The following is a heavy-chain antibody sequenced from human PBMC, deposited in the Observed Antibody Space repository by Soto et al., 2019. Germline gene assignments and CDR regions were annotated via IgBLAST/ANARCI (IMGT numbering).Heavy chain of an antibody. Sequence: QEQLQQWGAGLLKPSETLSLTCAVYGGFVSSGNYYWSWIRQPPGKGLEWIGEMSHSGGTHFNPSLKSRVTISVDTFKNQFSLKMSSVTAADTALYYCARVERGTATTVVDAFDIWGPGTMVTVSS. CDR2: MSHSGGT. D-gene: IGHD1-1*01. V-gene: IGHV4-34*01. CDR1: GGFVSSGNYY. CDR3: ARVERGTATTVVDAFDI. J-gene: IGHJ3*02.